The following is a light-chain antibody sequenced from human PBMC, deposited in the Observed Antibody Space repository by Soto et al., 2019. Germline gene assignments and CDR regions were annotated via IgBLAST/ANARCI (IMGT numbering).Light chain of an antibody. CDR3: QQYNNWPPYT. V-gene: IGKV3D-15*01. CDR1: QSVSNN. J-gene: IGKJ2*01. Sequence: EIVMTQSPATLSVSPGERATLSCRASQSVSNNLVWYQQKPGQAPRLLIYGASTRATGIPARFSGSGSGTEFTLTISSLQSEDFAVYYCQQYNNWPPYTFGQGIKLEIK. CDR2: GAS.